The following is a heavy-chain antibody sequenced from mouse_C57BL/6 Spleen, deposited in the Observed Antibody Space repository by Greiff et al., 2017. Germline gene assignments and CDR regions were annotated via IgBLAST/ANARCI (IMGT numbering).Heavy chain of an antibody. CDR3: ARFITTVPFDY. CDR1: GYTFTSYW. Sequence: QVQLQQPGAELVKPGASVKLSCKASGYTFTSYWMQWVQQRPGQGLEWIGEIDPSDSYTNYNQKFKGKATLTVDTSSSTAYMQLSSLTSEDSAVYYCARFITTVPFDYWGQGTTLTVSS. J-gene: IGHJ2*01. V-gene: IGHV1-50*01. D-gene: IGHD1-1*01. CDR2: IDPSDSYT.